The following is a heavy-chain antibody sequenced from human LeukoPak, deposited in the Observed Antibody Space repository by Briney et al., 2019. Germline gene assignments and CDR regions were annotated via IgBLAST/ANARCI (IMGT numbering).Heavy chain of an antibody. D-gene: IGHD6-19*01. V-gene: IGHV4-4*02. Sequence: SRTVSLTCAVSGDSISSSNWWSSVRQPPRKGLEWIGEIYHSGSTNYNPSLKSRVTISVDKSKNQFSLKLRSVTAADTAVYYCARGIAVAGTLWFDPWGEGTLVTVSS. CDR3: ARGIAVAGTLWFDP. J-gene: IGHJ5*02. CDR2: IYHSGST. CDR1: GDSISSSNW.